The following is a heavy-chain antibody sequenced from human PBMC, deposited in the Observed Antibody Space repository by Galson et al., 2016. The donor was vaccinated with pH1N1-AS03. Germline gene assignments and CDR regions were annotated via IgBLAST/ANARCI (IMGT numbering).Heavy chain of an antibody. J-gene: IGHJ4*02. CDR1: GGSISSYY. D-gene: IGHD4-17*01. V-gene: IGHV4-59*08. Sequence: ETLSLTCTVSGGSISSYYWSWIRQPPGKRLEWIGYIFYNGTTNYNPSLKSRVTISVDTSKSQFSLKLTSVTAADTAVYYCARFPDYGDDVGYWGQGTLVTVSS. CDR2: IFYNGTT. CDR3: ARFPDYGDDVGY.